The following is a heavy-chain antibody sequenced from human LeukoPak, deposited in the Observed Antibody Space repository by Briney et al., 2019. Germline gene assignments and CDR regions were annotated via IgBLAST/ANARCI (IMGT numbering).Heavy chain of an antibody. D-gene: IGHD4-17*01. CDR1: GYTFTSYG. CDR3: ARDLSPYGDPPQGY. V-gene: IGHV1-18*01. Sequence: GASVKVSCKASGYTFTSYGISWVRQAPGQGLEWMGWISAYNGNTNYAQKLQGRVTMTTDTSTSTAYMELRSLRSDDTAVYYCARDLSPYGDPPQGYWGQGTLVTVSS. J-gene: IGHJ4*02. CDR2: ISAYNGNT.